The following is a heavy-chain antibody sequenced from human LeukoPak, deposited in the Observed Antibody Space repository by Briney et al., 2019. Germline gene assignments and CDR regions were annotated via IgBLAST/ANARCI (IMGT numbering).Heavy chain of an antibody. V-gene: IGHV4-34*01. CDR2: INHSGST. Sequence: SETLSLTCAVYGGSFSGYYWSWIRQPPGKGLEWIGEINHSGSTNYNPSLKRRVTISVGTSKNQFSLKLSSVTAADTAVYYCARYRKEYYYGSGSYRYWYFDLWGRGTLVTVSS. CDR3: ARYRKEYYYGSGSYRYWYFDL. D-gene: IGHD3-10*01. J-gene: IGHJ2*01. CDR1: GGSFSGYY.